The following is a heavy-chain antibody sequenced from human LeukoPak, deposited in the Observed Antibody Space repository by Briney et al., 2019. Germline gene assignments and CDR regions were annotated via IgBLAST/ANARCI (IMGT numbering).Heavy chain of an antibody. D-gene: IGHD3-3*01. V-gene: IGHV3-7*03. Sequence: PGGSLRLSCVASGFTFGKYWMSWVRQAPGKGLEWVANIKLDGSEKNYVDSVKGRFTISRDNTKNPLYLQMNSLRAEDTAVFYCARDQYDTWSRRGNFDSWGQGTLVTVSS. CDR3: ARDQYDTWSRRGNFDS. CDR2: IKLDGSEK. CDR1: GFTFGKYW. J-gene: IGHJ4*02.